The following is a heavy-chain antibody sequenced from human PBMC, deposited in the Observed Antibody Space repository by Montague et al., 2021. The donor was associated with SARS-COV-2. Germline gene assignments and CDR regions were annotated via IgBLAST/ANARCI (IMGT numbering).Heavy chain of an antibody. CDR2: IDWDDDK. J-gene: IGHJ6*02. V-gene: IGHV2-70*01. CDR3: ARMTTVTYPYYYNYGMDV. CDR1: GFSLSTSGMC. D-gene: IGHD4-17*01. Sequence: PALVKPTQTLTLTCTFSGFSLSTSGMCVSWIRQPPGKALGWLALIDWDDDKYYSTSLKTRLTISKDTSKNQVVLTMTNMDPVDTATYYCARMTTVTYPYYYNYGMDVWGQGTTVTVSS.